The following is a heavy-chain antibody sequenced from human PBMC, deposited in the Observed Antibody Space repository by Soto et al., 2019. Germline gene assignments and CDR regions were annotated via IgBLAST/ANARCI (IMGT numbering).Heavy chain of an antibody. V-gene: IGHV1-18*04. J-gene: IGHJ4*02. CDR2: ISAYNGNR. Sequence: GASVKVSCKASGCTFPSYGISWVRQAPGQGLERMGWISAYNGNRNYAQKRQVRVTMTTDTSTSTAYMELRSLSSDDTAVDYCARQVEQLDYWGQGTLVTVSS. CDR1: GCTFPSYG. CDR3: ARQVEQLDY. D-gene: IGHD6-6*01.